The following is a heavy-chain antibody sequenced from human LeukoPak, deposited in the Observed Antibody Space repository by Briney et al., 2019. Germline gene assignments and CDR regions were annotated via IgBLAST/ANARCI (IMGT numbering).Heavy chain of an antibody. CDR3: ATGGFDY. V-gene: IGHV3-23*01. D-gene: IGHD3-16*01. CDR1: GITLSNYG. Sequence: PGGSLRLSCVVSGITLSNYGMSWVRQAPGKGLEWVSAISGSGGSTYYADSVKGRFTISRDNSKNTLYLQMNSLRAEDTAVYYCATGGFDYWGQGTLVTVSS. J-gene: IGHJ4*02. CDR2: ISGSGGST.